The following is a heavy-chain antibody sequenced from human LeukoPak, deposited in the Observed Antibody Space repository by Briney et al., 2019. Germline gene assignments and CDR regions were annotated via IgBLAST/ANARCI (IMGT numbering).Heavy chain of an antibody. D-gene: IGHD3-22*01. CDR3: ARASRDSSGYYYGFDS. J-gene: IGHJ4*02. CDR1: GGSIRSGSYY. Sequence: SQTLSLTRNVSGGSIRSGSYYWSWIQQPAGKGLEWIGRIETSGSINYNPSLKSRVTISVDTSKNQFSLNLSSVTAADTAVYYCARASRDSSGYYYGFDSWGQGTLVTVSS. V-gene: IGHV4-61*02. CDR2: IETSGSI.